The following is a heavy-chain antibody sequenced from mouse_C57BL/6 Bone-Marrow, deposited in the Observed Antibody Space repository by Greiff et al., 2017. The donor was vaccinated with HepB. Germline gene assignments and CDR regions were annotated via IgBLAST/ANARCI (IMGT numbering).Heavy chain of an antibody. Sequence: VKLQQPGAELVKPGASVKMSCKASGYTFTSYWITWVKQRPGQGLEWIGDIYPGSGSTNYNEKFKSKATLTVDTSSSTAYMQLSSLTSEDSAVYYCARGRLRPRYFDVWGTGTTVTVSS. J-gene: IGHJ1*03. CDR2: IYPGSGST. D-gene: IGHD2-4*01. CDR1: GYTFTSYW. CDR3: ARGRLRPRYFDV. V-gene: IGHV1-55*01.